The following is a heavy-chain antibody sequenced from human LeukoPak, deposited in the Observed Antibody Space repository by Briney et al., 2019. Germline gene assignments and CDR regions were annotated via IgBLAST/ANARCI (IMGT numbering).Heavy chain of an antibody. CDR3: ARVGARRDGYNYFAS. CDR1: GYTFTSYY. Sequence: ASVKVSCKASGYTFTSYYMHWVRQAPGQGLEWMGIINPSGGSTSYAQKFQGRVTMTRDTSTSTVYMELSSLRSEDTAVYYCARVGARRDGYNYFASWGQRTLVTVSS. D-gene: IGHD5-24*01. CDR2: INPSGGST. V-gene: IGHV1-46*01. J-gene: IGHJ4*02.